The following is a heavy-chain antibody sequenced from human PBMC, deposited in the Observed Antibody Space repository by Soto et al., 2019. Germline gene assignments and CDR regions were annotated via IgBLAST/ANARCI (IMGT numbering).Heavy chain of an antibody. CDR3: GREEGSSQSPLTSCLY. V-gene: IGHV1-46*01. CDR2: INPSGGST. D-gene: IGHD6-13*01. J-gene: IGHJ4*02. CDR1: GYTFTSYY. Sequence: ASLKVYCNTSGYTFTSYYMHGGRRTPGQGVEWMGIINPSGGSTSYAQKFQGRVTMTRDTSTSTVYMELSSLRSEDTAVYYCGREEGSSQSPLTSCLYWGQGTLVTVSS.